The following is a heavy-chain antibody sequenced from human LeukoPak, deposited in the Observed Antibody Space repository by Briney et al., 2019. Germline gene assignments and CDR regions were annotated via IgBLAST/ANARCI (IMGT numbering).Heavy chain of an antibody. Sequence: GGSLRLSCAASGFTFNSYAMSWVRQAPGKGLEWVSAISGSGGSTYYADSVKGRFTISRDNSKNTLYLQMNSLRAEDTAVYYCASGHQRWLPKGYWGQGTLVTVSS. V-gene: IGHV3-23*01. CDR2: ISGSGGST. CDR1: GFTFNSYA. J-gene: IGHJ4*02. D-gene: IGHD5-24*01. CDR3: ASGHQRWLPKGY.